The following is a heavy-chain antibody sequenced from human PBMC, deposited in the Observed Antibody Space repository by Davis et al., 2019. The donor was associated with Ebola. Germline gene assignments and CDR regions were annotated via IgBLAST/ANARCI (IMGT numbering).Heavy chain of an antibody. Sequence: GGSLRLSCAASGFTFSSYAMHWVRQPPGKGLEWVAVIYSGGSYTNYADSVKGRFTISRDNSKDTLYLQMNSLRVEDTAVYYCAREDSGSYWSAWGGFSYWGQGALVTVSS. D-gene: IGHD1-26*01. CDR1: GFTFSSYA. V-gene: IGHV3-33*01. CDR3: AREDSGSYWSAWGGFSY. CDR2: IYSGGSYT. J-gene: IGHJ4*02.